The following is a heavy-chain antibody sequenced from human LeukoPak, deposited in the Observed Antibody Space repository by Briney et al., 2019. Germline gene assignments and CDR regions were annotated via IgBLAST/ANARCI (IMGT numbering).Heavy chain of an antibody. Sequence: SETLSLTCTVSGSSISSSSYYWGWIRQPPGKGLVWIGSIYYSGSTYYNPSLKSRVTISVDTSKNQFSLKLSSVTAADTAVYYCARRSGSYYYFDYWGQGTLVTVSS. V-gene: IGHV4-39*01. CDR1: GSSISSSSYY. J-gene: IGHJ4*02. D-gene: IGHD1-26*01. CDR3: ARRSGSYYYFDY. CDR2: IYYSGST.